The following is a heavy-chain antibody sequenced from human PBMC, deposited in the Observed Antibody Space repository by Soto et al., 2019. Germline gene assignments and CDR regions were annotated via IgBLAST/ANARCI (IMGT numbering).Heavy chain of an antibody. CDR1: GFTFSSYG. D-gene: IGHD3-3*01. CDR2: IWFDGSNK. V-gene: IGHV3-33*01. CDR3: ARDLDVWSGYYLFDY. J-gene: IGHJ4*02. Sequence: QVQLVESGGGVVQPGRSLRLSCAASGFTFSSYGMHWVRQAPGKELEWVAVIWFDGSNKYYADSVKGRFTISRDNSKNTLYLQMNSLRAEDTAIYYCARDLDVWSGYYLFDYWGQGTLVTVSS.